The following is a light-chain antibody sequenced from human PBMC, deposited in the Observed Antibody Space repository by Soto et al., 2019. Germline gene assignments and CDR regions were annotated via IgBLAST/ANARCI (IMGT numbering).Light chain of an antibody. J-gene: IGKJ4*01. Sequence: DIQMTQSPSTLSASVGDRVTITCRASQSISSWLAWYQQKPGKAPKLLIYTASTLESGVPSRFSGSGSGTEFTLTISSLQPDDFPTYYCQQYNTFPLTFGGGTMVDIK. CDR1: QSISSW. CDR2: TAS. CDR3: QQYNTFPLT. V-gene: IGKV1-5*03.